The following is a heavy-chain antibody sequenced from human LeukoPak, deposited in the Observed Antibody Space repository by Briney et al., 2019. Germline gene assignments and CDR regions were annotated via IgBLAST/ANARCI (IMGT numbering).Heavy chain of an antibody. D-gene: IGHD1-26*01. CDR2: INHSGST. J-gene: IGHJ5*02. CDR3: ARPLGAARYNWFDP. Sequence: SETLSLTCAVYGGSFSGYYWSWIRQPPGEGLQWIGEINHSGSTNYNPSLKSRVTISVDTSKNQFSLKLSSVTAADTAVYYCARPLGAARYNWFDPWGQGTLVTVSS. V-gene: IGHV4-34*01. CDR1: GGSFSGYY.